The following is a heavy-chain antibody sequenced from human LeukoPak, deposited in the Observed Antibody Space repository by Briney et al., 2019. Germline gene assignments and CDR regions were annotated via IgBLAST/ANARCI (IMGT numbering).Heavy chain of an antibody. D-gene: IGHD3-10*01. Sequence: PSETLSLTCAVYGGSFSGYYWSWIRQPPGKGLEWIGEINHSGSTKYNPSLKSRVTISVDTSKNQFSLKLSSVTAADTAVYYCARVKGWFGRGYFDYWGQGTLVTVSS. CDR3: ARVKGWFGRGYFDY. V-gene: IGHV4-34*01. CDR1: GGSFSGYY. J-gene: IGHJ4*02. CDR2: INHSGST.